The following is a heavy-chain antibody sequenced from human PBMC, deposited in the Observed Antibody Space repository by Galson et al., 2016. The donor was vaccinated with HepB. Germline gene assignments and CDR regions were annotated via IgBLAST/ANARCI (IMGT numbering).Heavy chain of an antibody. V-gene: IGHV4-4*02. J-gene: IGHJ5*02. CDR1: GASINSRNW. CDR2: VHHTGRT. CDR3: ARREGVSGNSLFDP. Sequence: SETLSLTCTVSGASINSRNWWSWVRQPPGKGLEWIGEVHHTGRTHYTPSLKSRVFISVDKIKKQFSLTLISMTAADTAVYFCARREGVSGNSLFDPWGQGTPVTVSS. D-gene: IGHD2/OR15-2a*01.